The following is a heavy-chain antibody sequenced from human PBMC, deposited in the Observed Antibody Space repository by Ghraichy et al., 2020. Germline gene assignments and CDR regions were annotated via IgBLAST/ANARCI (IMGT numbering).Heavy chain of an antibody. D-gene: IGHD2-21*02. J-gene: IGHJ6*02. CDR2: IFSSGSA. Sequence: SETLSLTCTVSGGSISPYFWTWIRQPAGKGLEWIGHIFSSGSATYNPSLKSRVTMSIDTSNNQFSLTMTSVTAAGPAVYYCARSRRDSRGKYYYDMDGWGQGTTVNVSS. CDR1: GGSISPYF. CDR3: ARSRRDSRGKYYYDMDG. V-gene: IGHV4-4*07.